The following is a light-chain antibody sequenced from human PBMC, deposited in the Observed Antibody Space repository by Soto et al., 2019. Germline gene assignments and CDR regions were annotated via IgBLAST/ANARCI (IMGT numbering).Light chain of an antibody. V-gene: IGKV4-1*01. J-gene: IGKJ2*01. CDR3: QQYYVTPQYT. Sequence: DIVMTQSPDSLAVSLGERATINCKSSQSVLYSSNNKNCLAWYQQKPGQSPKLLIYWASTREYGVPDRFTGSGSGTDFTLTISSLQAEDVAVYYCQQYYVTPQYTFGQGTKLEIK. CDR2: WAS. CDR1: QSVLYSSNNKNC.